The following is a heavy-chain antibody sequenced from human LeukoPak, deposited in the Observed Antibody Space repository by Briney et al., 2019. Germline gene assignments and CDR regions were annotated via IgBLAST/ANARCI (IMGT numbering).Heavy chain of an antibody. CDR1: GGTFSSYA. V-gene: IGHV1-69*05. Sequence: SVTVSCTASGGTFSSYAISWVRQAPGQGLEWMGGIIPIFGTANYAQKFQGRVTITTDESTSTAYMELSSLRSEDTAVYYCARSPWSGYFLDYYYYYMDVWGKGTTVTVSS. CDR2: IIPIFGTA. CDR3: ARSPWSGYFLDYYYYYMDV. D-gene: IGHD3-3*01. J-gene: IGHJ6*03.